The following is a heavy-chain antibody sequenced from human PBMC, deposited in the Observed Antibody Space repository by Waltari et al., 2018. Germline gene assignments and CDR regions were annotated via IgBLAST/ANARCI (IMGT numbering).Heavy chain of an antibody. Sequence: QVQLQESGPGLVKPSETLSLTCTVSGGSISSYYWSWIRQPAGKGLEWIGRIYTSGSTNDNPSRKSRVTMSVDTSNNQVSLKLSSVTAADTAVEYCAREYCGGDCYSSWGYYYYMDVWGKGTTVTSSS. CDR1: GGSISSYY. V-gene: IGHV4-4*07. J-gene: IGHJ6*03. CDR2: IYTSGST. D-gene: IGHD2-21*01. CDR3: AREYCGGDCYSSWGYYYYMDV.